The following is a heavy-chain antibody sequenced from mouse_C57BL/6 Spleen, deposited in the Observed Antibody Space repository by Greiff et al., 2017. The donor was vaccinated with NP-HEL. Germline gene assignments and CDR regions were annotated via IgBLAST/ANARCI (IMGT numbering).Heavy chain of an antibody. CDR1: GYTFTGYW. D-gene: IGHD1-1*01. Sequence: VQLQQSGAELMKPGASVKLSCKATGYTFTGYWIEWVKQRPGHGLEWIGEILPGSGSTNYNEKFKGKATFTADTSSNTAYMQLSSLTTEDSAIYYCEREGFITTVVDYYFDYWGQGTTLTVSS. CDR3: EREGFITTVVDYYFDY. V-gene: IGHV1-9*01. CDR2: ILPGSGST. J-gene: IGHJ2*01.